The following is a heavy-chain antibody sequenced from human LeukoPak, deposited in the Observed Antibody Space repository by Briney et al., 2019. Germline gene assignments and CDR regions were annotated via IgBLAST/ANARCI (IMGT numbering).Heavy chain of an antibody. D-gene: IGHD3-22*01. CDR1: GFTFSIYW. J-gene: IGHJ6*04. CDR3: ARETYYGTMDV. Sequence: PGGSLRLSCAASGFTFSIYWMSWVRQAPGKGLEWVANIKQDGSEKYYVDSVKGRFTISRDNAKNSLYLQMNSLRAEDTAVYYCARETYYGTMDVWGKGTTVTVSS. CDR2: IKQDGSEK. V-gene: IGHV3-7*03.